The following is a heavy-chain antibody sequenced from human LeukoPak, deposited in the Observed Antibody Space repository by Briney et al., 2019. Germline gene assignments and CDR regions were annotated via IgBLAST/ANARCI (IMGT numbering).Heavy chain of an antibody. D-gene: IGHD4-17*01. J-gene: IGHJ3*02. V-gene: IGHV4-59*01. Sequence: SENLSLTCTVSGGSISSYYWSWIRQPPGKGLEWIGYIYYSGSTNYNPSLKSRVTISVDTSKNQFSLKLSSVTAADTAVYYCARDGGDYRDAFDIWGQGTMVTVSS. CDR2: IYYSGST. CDR1: GGSISSYY. CDR3: ARDGGDYRDAFDI.